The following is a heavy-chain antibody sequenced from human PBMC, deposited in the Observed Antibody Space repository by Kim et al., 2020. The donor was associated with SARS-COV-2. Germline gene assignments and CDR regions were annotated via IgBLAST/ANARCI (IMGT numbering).Heavy chain of an antibody. J-gene: IGHJ6*02. CDR3: ASRPVAEQYSSYGMDV. V-gene: IGHV3-21*01. CDR2: FSSSSSYI. CDR1: GFTFSSYS. Sequence: GGSLRLSCAASGFTFSSYSMNWVRQAPGKGLEWVSSFSSSSSYIYYADSVKGRFTISRDNAKNSLYLQMNSLRAEDTAVYYCASRPVAEQYSSYGMDVWGQGTAVTVSS. D-gene: IGHD6-19*01.